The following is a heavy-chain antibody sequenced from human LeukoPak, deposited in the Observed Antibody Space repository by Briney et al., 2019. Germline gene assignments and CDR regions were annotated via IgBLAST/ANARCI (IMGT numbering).Heavy chain of an antibody. CDR2: IYTSGST. CDR3: ARGYSYGFTNWFDP. D-gene: IGHD5-18*01. V-gene: IGHV4-4*07. Sequence: SSETLSLTCTVSGGSISSYYWSWIRQPAGKGLEWIGRIYTSGSTNYNPSLKSRVTMSVDTSKNQFSLKLSSVTAADTAVYYCARGYSYGFTNWFDPWGQGTLVTVSS. CDR1: GGSISSYY. J-gene: IGHJ5*02.